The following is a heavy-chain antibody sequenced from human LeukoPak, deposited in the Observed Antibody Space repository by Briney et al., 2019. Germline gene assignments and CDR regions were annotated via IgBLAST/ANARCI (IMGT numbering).Heavy chain of an antibody. J-gene: IGHJ4*02. V-gene: IGHV3-74*01. CDR3: ARHLNYYLDY. CDR1: GFTFSTYW. D-gene: IGHD3-10*01. Sequence: QAGGSLRLSCAASGFTFSTYWMHWVRQAPGKGLVWVSRISSDGCITGYADSVKGRFTISRDNAKNTLYLQMNSLRAEDTAVYYCARHLNYYLDYWGQGTLVTVSS. CDR2: ISSDGCIT.